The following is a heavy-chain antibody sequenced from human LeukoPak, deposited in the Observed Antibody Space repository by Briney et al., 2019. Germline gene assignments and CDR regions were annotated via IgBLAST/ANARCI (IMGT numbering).Heavy chain of an antibody. D-gene: IGHD2-2*01. J-gene: IGHJ4*02. CDR1: GGSITSPDYY. CDR2: IYHSGST. Sequence: SETLSLTCTASGGSITSPDYYWSWLRQPPGKGLEWIGYIYHSGSTYYNPSLTGRVTLSVDTSKNQFSLKLTSMTAADTAAYFCASFSPVPVARSFDYWGQGTLVTVSS. V-gene: IGHV4-30-4*01. CDR3: ASFSPVPVARSFDY.